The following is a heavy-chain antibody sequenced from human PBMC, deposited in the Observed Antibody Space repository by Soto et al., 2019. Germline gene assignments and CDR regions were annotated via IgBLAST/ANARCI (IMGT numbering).Heavy chain of an antibody. CDR1: GFTFSSYS. Sequence: GGSLRLSCAASGFTFSSYSMNWVRQAPGKGLEWVSSISSSSSYIYYADSVKGRFTISRDNAKNSLYLQMNSLRAEDTAVYYCARDAGRTYYYYMDVWGKGTTVTVSS. CDR3: ARDAGRTYYYYMDV. CDR2: ISSSSSYI. J-gene: IGHJ6*03. V-gene: IGHV3-21*01.